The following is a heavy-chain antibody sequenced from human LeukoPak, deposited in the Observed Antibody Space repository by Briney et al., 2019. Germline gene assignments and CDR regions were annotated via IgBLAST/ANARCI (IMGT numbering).Heavy chain of an antibody. D-gene: IGHD6-13*01. J-gene: IGHJ6*03. CDR1: GYTFTGYY. CDR2: INPNSGGT. V-gene: IGHV1-2*02. CDR3: ASRGRSSSSWFSEYHYYMDV. Sequence: ASVKVSCKASGYTFTGYYMHWVRQAPGQGLEWMGWINPNSGGTNYAQKFQGRVTMTRDTSISTAYMELSRLGSDDTAVYYCASRGRSSSSWFSEYHYYMDVWGKGTTVTISS.